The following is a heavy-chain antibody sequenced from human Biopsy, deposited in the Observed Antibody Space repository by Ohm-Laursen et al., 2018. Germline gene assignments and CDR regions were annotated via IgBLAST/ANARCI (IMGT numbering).Heavy chain of an antibody. J-gene: IGHJ4*02. CDR2: ISDSGST. CDR3: ARRGSGGRSFDH. D-gene: IGHD2-15*01. V-gene: IGHV4-59*08. Sequence: GTLSLTCAVSGGSISSFYWTWIRQPPGKGPEWIGEISDSGSTNYKPSLKSRVIISVDTSKNQFSLNLSSVTAADTAVYYCARRGSGGRSFDHWGQGTLVTVSS. CDR1: GGSISSFY.